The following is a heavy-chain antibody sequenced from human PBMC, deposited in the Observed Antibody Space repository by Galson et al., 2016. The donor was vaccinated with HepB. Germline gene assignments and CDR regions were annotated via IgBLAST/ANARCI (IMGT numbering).Heavy chain of an antibody. CDR1: GLSVGNSY. CDR2: IYSEGST. V-gene: IGHV3-53*01. CDR3: ARDNSEVHYYAMDV. J-gene: IGHJ6*02. Sequence: SLRLSCAASGLSVGNSYMSWVRQAPGKGLDWVSTIYSEGSTYYADSVKGRFTISKDSSKNTLYLQMSSLRAEDTAVYYCARDNSEVHYYAMDVWGQGTTVTVSS. D-gene: IGHD1-26*01.